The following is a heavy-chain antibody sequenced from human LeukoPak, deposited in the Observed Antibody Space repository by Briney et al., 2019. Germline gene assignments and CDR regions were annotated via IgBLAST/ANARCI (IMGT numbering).Heavy chain of an antibody. J-gene: IGHJ3*02. CDR2: ISGDGDTT. CDR3: AREVDSSGFMGAFDI. D-gene: IGHD6-19*01. Sequence: GGSLRLSCVAPGFTFDEYAMHWVRQAPGKGLEWVSVISGDGDTTYYADSLKGRFTISRDNSKNTLYLQMNSLRAEDTAVYYCAREVDSSGFMGAFDIWGQGTMVTVSS. V-gene: IGHV3-43*02. CDR1: GFTFDEYA.